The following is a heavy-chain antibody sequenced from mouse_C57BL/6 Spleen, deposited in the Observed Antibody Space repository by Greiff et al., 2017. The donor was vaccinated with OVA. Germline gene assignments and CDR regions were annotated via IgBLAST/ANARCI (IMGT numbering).Heavy chain of an antibody. CDR2: ISDGGNYT. D-gene: IGHD2-4*01. CDR1: GFTFSSYA. Sequence: EVKLVESGGGLVKPGGSLKLSCAASGFTFSSYAMSWVRQTPEKRLEWVATISDGGNYTYYPDNVKGRFTISRDNAKNNLYLQMSHLKSEDTAMYYCARDDDYGPYLYFDVCAQGPRSPSPQ. V-gene: IGHV5-4*01. J-gene: IGHJ1*03. CDR3: ARDDDYGPYLYFDV.